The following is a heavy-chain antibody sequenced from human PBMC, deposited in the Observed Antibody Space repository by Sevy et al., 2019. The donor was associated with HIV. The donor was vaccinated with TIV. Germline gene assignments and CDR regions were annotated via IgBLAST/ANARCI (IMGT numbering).Heavy chain of an antibody. Sequence: GGSLRLSCAASGFIFSSYEMNWVRQAPGKGLEWISYISNSGSALYYSDSVKGRFTISRDNAKNSLYLQMNSLRAEDTAVYDCARDLPPSATTVAHFDNWGQGTLVTVSS. CDR2: ISNSGSAL. D-gene: IGHD4-4*01. CDR3: ARDLPPSATTVAHFDN. J-gene: IGHJ4*02. V-gene: IGHV3-48*03. CDR1: GFIFSSYE.